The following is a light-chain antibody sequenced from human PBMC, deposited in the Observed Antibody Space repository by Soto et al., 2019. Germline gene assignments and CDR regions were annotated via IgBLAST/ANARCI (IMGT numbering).Light chain of an antibody. Sequence: VMARSSASQCLSPGARATLSCWASGTVATSLAWYQQKPGQAPRLLIYGASTRATGIPARFSSSGSGTEFTLTISSLQSEDFAVYYCQQYNNWSWTFGQGTKVDIK. CDR3: QQYNNWSWT. CDR1: GTVATS. J-gene: IGKJ1*01. CDR2: GAS. V-gene: IGKV3-15*01.